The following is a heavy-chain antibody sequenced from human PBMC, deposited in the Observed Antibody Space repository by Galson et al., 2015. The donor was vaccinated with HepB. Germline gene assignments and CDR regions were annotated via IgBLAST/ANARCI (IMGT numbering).Heavy chain of an antibody. V-gene: IGHV1-2*06. D-gene: IGHD2-15*01. CDR1: GYTFTGYY. CDR2: INPNSGGT. J-gene: IGHJ4*02. Sequence: SVKVSCKASGYTFTGYYMHWVRQAPGQGLEWMGRINPNSGGTNYAQKFQGRVTMTRDTSISTAYMELSRLRSDDTAVYYCARARSHCSGGSCYGPEGYWGQGTLVTVSS. CDR3: ARARSHCSGGSCYGPEGY.